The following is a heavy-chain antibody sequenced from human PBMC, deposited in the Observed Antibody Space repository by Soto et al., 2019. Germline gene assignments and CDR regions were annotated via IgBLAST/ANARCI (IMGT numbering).Heavy chain of an antibody. J-gene: IGHJ4*02. V-gene: IGHV3-48*01. CDR1: GFLFSSYS. D-gene: IGHD3-10*01. CDR2: ISSSSSSI. Sequence: GGSLRLSCAASGFLFSSYSMNWVRQAPGKGLEWISYISSSSSSIYYADSVKGRFTISRDNAKNSLYLQVNILRAEDTAVYYCARDNWRGRFGYWGQGTLVTVSS. CDR3: ARDNWRGRFGY.